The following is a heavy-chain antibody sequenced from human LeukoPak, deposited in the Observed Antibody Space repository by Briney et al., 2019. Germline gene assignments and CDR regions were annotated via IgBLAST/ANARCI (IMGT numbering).Heavy chain of an antibody. D-gene: IGHD3-22*01. V-gene: IGHV3-23*01. J-gene: IGHJ4*02. Sequence: PGGSLRLSCAASGFTFSSYAMSWVRQAPGKGLEWVSAIIGSGGSAYYADSVKGRFTISRDNSKNTLYLQMNSLRAEDTAVYYCAKKKSGNYDSSGYYSPFWYWGQGTLVTVSS. CDR2: IIGSGGSA. CDR1: GFTFSSYA. CDR3: AKKKSGNYDSSGYYSPFWY.